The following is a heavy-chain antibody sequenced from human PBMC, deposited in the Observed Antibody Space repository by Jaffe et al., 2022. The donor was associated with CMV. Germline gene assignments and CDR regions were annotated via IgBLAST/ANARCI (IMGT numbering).Heavy chain of an antibody. CDR1: GGSVSSGSYY. Sequence: QVQLQESGPGLVKPSETLSLTCTVSGGSVSSGSYYWSWIRQPPGKGLEWIGYIYYSGSTNYNPSLKSRVTISVDTSKNQFSLKLSSVTAADTAVYYCARDLRAAAAYGWFDPWGQGTLVTVSS. D-gene: IGHD6-13*01. J-gene: IGHJ5*02. CDR2: IYYSGST. V-gene: IGHV4-61*01. CDR3: ARDLRAAAAYGWFDP.